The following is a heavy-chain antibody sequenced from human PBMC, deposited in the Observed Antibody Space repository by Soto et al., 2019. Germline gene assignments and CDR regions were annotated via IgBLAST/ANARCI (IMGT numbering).Heavy chain of an antibody. D-gene: IGHD1-20*01. Sequence: SETLSLTCTVSGGSISSGGYYWSWIRQHPGKGLEWIGYIYYSGSTYYNPSLKSRVTISVDTSKNQFSLKLSSVTAADTAVYYCAREGNNWRVHWFDPWGQGTLVTVSS. CDR2: IYYSGST. J-gene: IGHJ5*02. CDR1: GGSISSGGYY. CDR3: AREGNNWRVHWFDP. V-gene: IGHV4-31*03.